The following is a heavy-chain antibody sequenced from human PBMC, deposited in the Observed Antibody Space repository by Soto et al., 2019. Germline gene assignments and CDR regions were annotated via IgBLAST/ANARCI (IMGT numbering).Heavy chain of an antibody. CDR3: ANDLLPSGQVDS. CDR1: GFTFSSYP. V-gene: IGHV3-23*01. CDR2: IRGVSDT. J-gene: IGHJ4*02. Sequence: EVQLLESGGGLVQPGGSLRLSCAASGFTFSSYPMRWVRQAPGKGLEYVSGIRGVSDTYYAESLMGRFTISRDNSKNILFLQMNSLRAEDTAVYFCANDLLPSGQVDSGGEGTLFTVSS. D-gene: IGHD3-10*01.